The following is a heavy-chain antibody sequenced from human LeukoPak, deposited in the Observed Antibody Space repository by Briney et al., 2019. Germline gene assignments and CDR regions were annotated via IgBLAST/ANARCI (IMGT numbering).Heavy chain of an antibody. CDR1: GYTFTNNY. Sequence: GASVTVSCKASGYTFTNNYMHWVRQAPGQGLEWMGGIIPIFGTANYAQKFQGRVTITADKSTSTAYMELSSLRSEDTAVYYCARLSPTDGIVATGGYWGQGTLVTVSS. D-gene: IGHD5-12*01. CDR3: ARLSPTDGIVATGGY. CDR2: IIPIFGTA. J-gene: IGHJ4*02. V-gene: IGHV1-69*06.